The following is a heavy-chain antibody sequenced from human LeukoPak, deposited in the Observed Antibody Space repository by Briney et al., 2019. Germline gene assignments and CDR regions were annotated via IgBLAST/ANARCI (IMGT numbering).Heavy chain of an antibody. D-gene: IGHD5-18*01. CDR2: INPSGGST. CDR3: ARGKVDTAMATNFDY. Sequence: ASVKVSCKASGYTFTSYYMHWVRQAPGQGLEWMGIINPSGGSTSYAQKFQGRVTMTRDTSTSTVYMELSSLRSEDTAVYHCARGKVDTAMATNFDYWGQGTLVTVSS. V-gene: IGHV1-46*01. J-gene: IGHJ4*02. CDR1: GYTFTSYY.